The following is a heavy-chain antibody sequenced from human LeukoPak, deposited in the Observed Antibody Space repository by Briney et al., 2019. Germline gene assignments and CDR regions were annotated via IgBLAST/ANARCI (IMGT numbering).Heavy chain of an antibody. CDR2: ISAYNGNT. CDR1: GYTFTSYG. V-gene: IGHV1-18*01. CDR3: AREGYSSSWYVWGAFDI. J-gene: IGHJ3*02. Sequence: ASVKVSCKASGYTFTSYGISWVRQAPGQGLEWMGWISAYNGNTNYAQKLQGRVTMTTDTSTSTAYMELRSLRSDDTAVYYCAREGYSSSWYVWGAFDIWGQGTMVTVSS. D-gene: IGHD6-13*01.